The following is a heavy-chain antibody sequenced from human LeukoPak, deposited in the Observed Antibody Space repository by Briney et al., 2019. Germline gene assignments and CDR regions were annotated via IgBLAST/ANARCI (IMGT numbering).Heavy chain of an antibody. CDR1: GFTFSSYW. D-gene: IGHD3-16*01. Sequence: GGSLRLSCAASGFTFSSYWMSWVRQARGKGLEWVANIKEDGSEKYYVDSVRGRFTISRDNAKNSLYLQMNSLRVEDTAVYYCASGGHIDYCGQGTQVTVSS. CDR3: ASGGHIDY. CDR2: IKEDGSEK. V-gene: IGHV3-7*01. J-gene: IGHJ4*02.